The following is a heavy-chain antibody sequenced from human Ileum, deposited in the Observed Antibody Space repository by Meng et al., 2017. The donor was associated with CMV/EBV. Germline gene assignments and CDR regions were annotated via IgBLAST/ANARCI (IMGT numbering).Heavy chain of an antibody. CDR3: TRGRVGDWGFDF. Sequence: QVQLHTWGGGLLNPSGTLSLTCGVNGGSFSSFSWTWIRQPPGKGPEWIGDINHRGTTNYRPSLKSRVTISIDTSKKQFSLRLSSLTAADTAVYYCTRGRVGDWGFDFWGQGTLVTVSS. V-gene: IGHV4-34*01. CDR1: GGSFSSFS. CDR2: INHRGTT. D-gene: IGHD1-26*01. J-gene: IGHJ4*02.